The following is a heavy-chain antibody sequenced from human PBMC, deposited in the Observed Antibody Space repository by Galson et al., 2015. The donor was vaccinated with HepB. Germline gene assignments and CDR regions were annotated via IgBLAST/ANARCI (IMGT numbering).Heavy chain of an antibody. J-gene: IGHJ2*01. D-gene: IGHD1-20*01. Sequence: SETLSLTCTVSGGSISSSSYYWGWIRQPPGKGLEWIGSIYYSGSTYYNPSLKSRVAISVDTSKNQFSLKLSSVTAADTAVYYCARRAMGIQYNWNDAGAGWYFDLWGRGTLVTVSS. CDR3: ARRAMGIQYNWNDAGAGWYFDL. CDR2: IYYSGST. V-gene: IGHV4-39*01. CDR1: GGSISSSSYY.